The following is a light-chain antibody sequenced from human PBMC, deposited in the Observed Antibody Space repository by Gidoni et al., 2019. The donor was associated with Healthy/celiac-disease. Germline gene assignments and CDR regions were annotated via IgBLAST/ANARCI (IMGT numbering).Light chain of an antibody. CDR2: KDS. V-gene: IGLV3-25*03. J-gene: IGLJ3*02. CDR3: QSADSSGTRWV. Sequence: SYELTQPPSVSVSPGQTARITCSGDALPTQYAYWYQQKPGQAPVLVIYKDSERPSGIPERFSGSSSGTTVTLTISGVQAEDEADYYCQSADSSGTRWVFGGGTKLTVL. CDR1: ALPTQY.